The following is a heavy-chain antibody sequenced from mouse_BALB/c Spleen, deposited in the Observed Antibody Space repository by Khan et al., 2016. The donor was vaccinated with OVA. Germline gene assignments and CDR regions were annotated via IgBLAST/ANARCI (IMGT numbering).Heavy chain of an antibody. CDR1: GYTFTDYY. D-gene: IGHD1-2*01. V-gene: IGHV1-77*01. CDR3: ARGDYGLYYFDY. J-gene: IGHJ2*01. CDR2: IYPGSGKP. Sequence: QVQLKQSGAELARPGASVKLSCKASGYTFTDYYINWVKQRTGQGLEWIGDIYPGSGKPYYNEKFKGKATLTADKSSSTAYMQLSSLTSEDSAVYFCARGDYGLYYFDYWGQGTTRTVSS.